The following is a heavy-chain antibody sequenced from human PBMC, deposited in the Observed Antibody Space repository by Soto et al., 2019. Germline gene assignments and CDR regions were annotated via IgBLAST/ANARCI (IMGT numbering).Heavy chain of an antibody. Sequence: EVQLVESGGGLVQPGGSLRLSCAASGFTFSSYSMNWFRQAPGKGLEWVSYISSSSSTIYYADSEKGRFTISRDNAKNSLYMQMNSLRAEETAVYSCARDLNLGSFDYWGQGTLVTVSS. CDR2: ISSSSSTI. CDR3: ARDLNLGSFDY. CDR1: GFTFSSYS. V-gene: IGHV3-48*01. J-gene: IGHJ4*02.